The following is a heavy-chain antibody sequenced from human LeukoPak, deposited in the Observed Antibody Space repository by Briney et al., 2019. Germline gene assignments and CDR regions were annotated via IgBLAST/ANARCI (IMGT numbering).Heavy chain of an antibody. D-gene: IGHD2-2*01. J-gene: IGHJ3*02. Sequence: PGGSLRLSCAASGFTFSSYGMHWVRQAPGKGLEWVAFMSYDGSNKYYADSAQGRFAISRDNSKYTLSLQMNSLGADDTAVYYCARSLNIVVEPAPLDIWGRGTMVTVFS. CDR3: ARSLNIVVEPAPLDI. CDR2: MSYDGSNK. V-gene: IGHV3-30*03. CDR1: GFTFSSYG.